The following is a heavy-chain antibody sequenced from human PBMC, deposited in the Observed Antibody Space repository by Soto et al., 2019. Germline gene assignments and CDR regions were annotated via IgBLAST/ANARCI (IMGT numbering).Heavy chain of an antibody. CDR2: IIPIFGTA. V-gene: IGHV1-69*13. CDR1: GGTFSSYA. CDR3: ARALWGDILTGYYTYYYYVMDV. D-gene: IGHD3-9*01. Sequence: SVKVSCKASGGTFSSYAISWVRQAPGQGLEWMGGIIPIFGTANYAQKFQGRVTITADESTSTAYMELSSLRSEDTAVYYCARALWGDILTGYYTYYYYVMDVWGQGTTVTVCS. J-gene: IGHJ6*02.